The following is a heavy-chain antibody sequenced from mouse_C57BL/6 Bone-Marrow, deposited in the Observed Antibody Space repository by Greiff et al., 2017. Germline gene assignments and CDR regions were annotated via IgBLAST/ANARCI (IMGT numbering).Heavy chain of an antibody. Sequence: QVQLQQSGAELVRPGASVKLSCKASGYTFTDYYINWVKQRPGQGLEWIARIYPGSGNTYYNEKFKGKATLTAEKSSSTAYMQLSSLTSEDSAVYFCARPTIYYDLAYWGQGTLVTVSA. J-gene: IGHJ3*01. D-gene: IGHD2-4*01. V-gene: IGHV1-76*01. CDR2: IYPGSGNT. CDR3: ARPTIYYDLAY. CDR1: GYTFTDYY.